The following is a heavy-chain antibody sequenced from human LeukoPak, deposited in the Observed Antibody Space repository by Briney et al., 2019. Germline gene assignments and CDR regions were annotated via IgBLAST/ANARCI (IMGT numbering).Heavy chain of an antibody. D-gene: IGHD3-10*01. CDR3: ARFSGIYGHDS. J-gene: IGHJ4*02. Sequence: PSETLSLTCTVSGVSVTSFYWSWIRQPAGKGLEWIGRFFSSGNTNYNPSFKSRATISVDKSENQFSLKLTSVTAADTAVYCCARFSGIYGHDSWGQGTLVSVSS. CDR1: GVSVTSFY. CDR2: FFSSGNT. V-gene: IGHV4-4*07.